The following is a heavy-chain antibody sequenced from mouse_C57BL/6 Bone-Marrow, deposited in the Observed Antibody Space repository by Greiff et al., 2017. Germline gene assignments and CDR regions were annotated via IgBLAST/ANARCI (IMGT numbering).Heavy chain of an antibody. J-gene: IGHJ4*01. CDR1: GFTFNTYA. CDR2: IRSKSSNYAT. Sequence: EVHLVESGGGLVQPKGSLKLSCAASGFTFNTYAMHWVRQAPGKGLEWVARIRSKSSNYATYYADSVKDRFTISRDDSQSMLYLQMNNLKTEDTAMYYCVREKDLLYYYAMDYWGQGTSVTVSS. CDR3: VREKDLLYYYAMDY. V-gene: IGHV10-3*01.